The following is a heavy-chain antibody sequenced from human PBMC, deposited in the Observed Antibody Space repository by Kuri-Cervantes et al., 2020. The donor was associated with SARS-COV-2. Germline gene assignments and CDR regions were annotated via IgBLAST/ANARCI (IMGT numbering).Heavy chain of an antibody. D-gene: IGHD3-9*01. V-gene: IGHV3-23*01. Sequence: GESLKISCAASGFTFSSYAMSWVRQAPGKGLEWVSAISGSGGSTYYADSVKGRFTISRDNSKNTPYLQMNSLRAEDTAVYYCAKEYYDILTGRTNPFDYWGQGTLVTVSS. J-gene: IGHJ4*02. CDR3: AKEYYDILTGRTNPFDY. CDR2: ISGSGGST. CDR1: GFTFSSYA.